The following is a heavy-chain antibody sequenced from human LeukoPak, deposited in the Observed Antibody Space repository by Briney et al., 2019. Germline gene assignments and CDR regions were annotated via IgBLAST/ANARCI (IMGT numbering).Heavy chain of an antibody. CDR3: ARTRGYSYGYGY. V-gene: IGHV3-11*06. CDR1: GFAFSDYY. CDR2: ISSSSSYT. D-gene: IGHD5-18*01. J-gene: IGHJ4*02. Sequence: GGTLRLSCAASGFAFSDYYMSWIRQAPGKGLEWVSYISSSSSYTNYADSVKGRFTISRDNAKNSLYLQMNSLRAEDTAVYYCARTRGYSYGYGYWGQGTLVTVSA.